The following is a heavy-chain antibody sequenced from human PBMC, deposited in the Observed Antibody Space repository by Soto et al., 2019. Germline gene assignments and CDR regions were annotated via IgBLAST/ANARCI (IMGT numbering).Heavy chain of an antibody. Sequence: GGSLRLSCTASGFTFGDYAMSWFRQAPGKGLEWVGFIRSKAYGGTIEYAASVKGRFTISRDDSKSIAYLQMNSLKTEDTAVYYCTRVPTIVGAYYFDYWGQGTLVTVSS. V-gene: IGHV3-49*03. CDR3: TRVPTIVGAYYFDY. D-gene: IGHD1-26*01. CDR2: IRSKAYGGTI. CDR1: GFTFGDYA. J-gene: IGHJ4*02.